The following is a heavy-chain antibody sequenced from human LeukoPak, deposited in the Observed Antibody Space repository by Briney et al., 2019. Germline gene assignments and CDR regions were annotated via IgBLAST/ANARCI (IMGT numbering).Heavy chain of an antibody. V-gene: IGHV3-30*02. CDR2: VRSDGSDK. CDR3: VRDRDWAFDY. Sequence: GGSLRLSCGASGFTFTYYGMHWVRQAPGKGLEWVTFVRSDGSDKYYADSVKGRLTFSRDNSKNTVYLQMNSLRPEDTAVYYCVRDRDWAFDYWGQGSLVTVSS. J-gene: IGHJ4*02. CDR1: GFTFTYYG. D-gene: IGHD2-21*02.